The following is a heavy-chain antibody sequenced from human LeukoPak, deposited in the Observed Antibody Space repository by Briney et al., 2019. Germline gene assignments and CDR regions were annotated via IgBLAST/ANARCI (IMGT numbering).Heavy chain of an antibody. D-gene: IGHD1/OR15-1a*01. CDR2: INWNGGST. CDR3: AKEVGMYGTPTLDF. V-gene: IGHV3-20*04. Sequence: GGSLRLSCAASGFTFDDYGMSWVRQAPGKGLEWVSGINWNGGSTGYADSVKGRFTISRDNSKNTLFLQMNSLRAEDTAVYYCAKEVGMYGTPTLDFWGQGTVVTVSS. J-gene: IGHJ4*02. CDR1: GFTFDDYG.